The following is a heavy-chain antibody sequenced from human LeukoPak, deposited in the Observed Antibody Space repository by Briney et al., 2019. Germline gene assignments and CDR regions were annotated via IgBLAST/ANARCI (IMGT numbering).Heavy chain of an antibody. D-gene: IGHD3-22*01. CDR2: MNPNSGNT. Sequence: ASVKVSCKASGYTFTSYDINWVRQATGQGLEWMGWMNPNSGNTGYAQKFQGRVTMTRNTSISTAYMELSSLRSEDTAVYYCARLPRGGYYDRDWFDPWGQGTLVTVSS. CDR1: GYTFTSYD. J-gene: IGHJ5*02. CDR3: ARLPRGGYYDRDWFDP. V-gene: IGHV1-8*01.